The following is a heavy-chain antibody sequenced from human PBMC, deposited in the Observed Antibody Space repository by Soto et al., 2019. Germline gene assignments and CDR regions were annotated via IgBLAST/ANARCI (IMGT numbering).Heavy chain of an antibody. D-gene: IGHD6-13*01. CDR1: GYTFTSYG. V-gene: IGHV1-18*01. J-gene: IGHJ6*02. CDR3: ARDQDSSSWSPFLYYYGMDV. CDR2: ISAYNGNT. Sequence: ASVKVSCKASGYTFTSYGISWVRQAPGQGLEWMGWISAYNGNTNYAQKLQGRVTMTTDTSTSTAYMELRSLRSDDTAAYYCARDQDSSSWSPFLYYYGMDVWGQGTTVTVSS.